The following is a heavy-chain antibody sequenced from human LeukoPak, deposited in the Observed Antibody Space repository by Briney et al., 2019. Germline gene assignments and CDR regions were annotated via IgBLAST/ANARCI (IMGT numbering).Heavy chain of an antibody. CDR1: GGSISSFY. CDR3: ASDSFYGSGGYFYY. CDR2: ISTRGNA. Sequence: SETLSLTCSVSGGSISSFYWSWVRQPAGKGLEWIGRISTRGNADYNPSLKSRVTLSIDTSKNQFSLKLSSVTAADTAMYYCASDSFYGSGGYFYYWGQGTLVTVSS. D-gene: IGHD3-22*01. J-gene: IGHJ4*02. V-gene: IGHV4-4*07.